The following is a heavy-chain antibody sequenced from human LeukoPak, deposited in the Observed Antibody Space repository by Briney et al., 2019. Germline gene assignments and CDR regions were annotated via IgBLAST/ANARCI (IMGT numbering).Heavy chain of an antibody. CDR3: ARVQLQLAPPYFDY. Sequence: SETLSLTCTVSGGSISSSSYYWGWIRQPPGKGLEWIGSIYYSGSTYYNPSLKSRVTISVDTSKNQFSLKLSSVTAADTAVYYCARVQLQLAPPYFDYWGQGTLVTASS. CDR1: GGSISSSSYY. V-gene: IGHV4-39*07. D-gene: IGHD6-6*01. CDR2: IYYSGST. J-gene: IGHJ4*02.